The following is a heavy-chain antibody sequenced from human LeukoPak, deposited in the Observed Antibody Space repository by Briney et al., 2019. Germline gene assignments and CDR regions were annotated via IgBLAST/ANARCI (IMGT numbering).Heavy chain of an antibody. D-gene: IGHD1-26*01. V-gene: IGHV1-8*01. CDR1: GYTFTSYD. CDR3: ARANVGAFDY. CDR2: MNPNSGNT. Sequence: ASVKVSCKASGYTFTSYDINWVRQATGQGLEWMGWMNPNSGNTVYAQKFQGRVTMTGNTSISTAYMELSSLRSDDTAVYYCARANVGAFDYWGQGTLVTVSS. J-gene: IGHJ4*02.